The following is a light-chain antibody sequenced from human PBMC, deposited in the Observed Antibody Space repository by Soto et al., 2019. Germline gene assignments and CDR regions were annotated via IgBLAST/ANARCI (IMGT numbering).Light chain of an antibody. V-gene: IGLV2-14*03. CDR2: DVS. CDR3: RSFTSSSTFV. CDR1: SSDVGRYNY. J-gene: IGLJ1*01. Sequence: QSALAQPASVSGSRGQSITISCTGTSSDVGRYNYVSWFQQHPGKVPKLIIYDVSNWRSGVSDRFSGSKSGNTASLTISGLHPEDEADYYCRSFTSSSTFVFGTGTKRTVL.